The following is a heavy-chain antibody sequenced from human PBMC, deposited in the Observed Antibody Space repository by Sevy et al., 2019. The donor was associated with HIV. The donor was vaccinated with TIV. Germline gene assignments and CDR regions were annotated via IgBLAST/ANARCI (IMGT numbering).Heavy chain of an antibody. CDR2: IGWNSGSV. J-gene: IGHJ4*02. CDR3: AKDLLPYGSGSYPLDY. Sequence: GGSLRLSCAASGFRFEDYGMHWVRRAPGKGLEWVSGIGWNSGSVGYAVSVMGRFTISRDNAKNLLYLQMNSLTSEDTALYYCAKDLLPYGSGSYPLDYWDQGTVVTVSS. CDR1: GFRFEDYG. V-gene: IGHV3-9*01. D-gene: IGHD3-10*01.